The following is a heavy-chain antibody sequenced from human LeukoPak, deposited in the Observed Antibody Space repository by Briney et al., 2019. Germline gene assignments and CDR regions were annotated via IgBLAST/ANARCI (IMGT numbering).Heavy chain of an antibody. CDR3: ARDRDDSSGYYRETLFDY. D-gene: IGHD3-22*01. CDR2: INPNSGGT. V-gene: IGHV1-2*02. CDR1: GYTFTGYY. Sequence: GASVKVSCKASGYTFTGYYEHWVRQAPGQGLEWMGWINPNSGGTNYAQKFQGRVTMTRDTSISTAYMELSRLRSDDTAVYYCARDRDDSSGYYRETLFDYWGQGTLVTVSS. J-gene: IGHJ4*02.